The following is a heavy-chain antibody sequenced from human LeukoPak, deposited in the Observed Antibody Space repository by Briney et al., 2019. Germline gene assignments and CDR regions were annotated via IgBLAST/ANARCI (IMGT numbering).Heavy chain of an antibody. V-gene: IGHV3-9*01. D-gene: IGHD3-10*01. CDR3: AKGGLRLYFGQFHY. J-gene: IGHJ4*02. CDR2: ISWNGGII. Sequence: GRSLSLPCAASGFTFENHAMHWVRKVPGKGLEWVSGISWNGGIIGYADSVKGRFTISRDSAKNSLYLQMNSLRVEDTALYYCAKGGLRLYFGQFHYWGQGTLVTVSS. CDR1: GFTFENHA.